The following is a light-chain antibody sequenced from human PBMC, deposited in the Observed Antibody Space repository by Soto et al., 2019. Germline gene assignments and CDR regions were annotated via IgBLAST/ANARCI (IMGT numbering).Light chain of an antibody. Sequence: IVLAPSLDTGCFPTRDRTTLSCMARPSVSSSYLAWYQQKPGQAPRLLIYGASSRATGIPDRFSGSGSGTDFTLTISRLEPEDFAVYYCQQYARLPRTFGPVTKVDI. CDR2: GAS. J-gene: IGKJ1*01. CDR1: PSVSSSY. V-gene: IGKV3-20*01. CDR3: QQYARLPRT.